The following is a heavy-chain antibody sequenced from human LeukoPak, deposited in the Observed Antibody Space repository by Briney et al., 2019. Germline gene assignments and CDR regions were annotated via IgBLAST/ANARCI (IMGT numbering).Heavy chain of an antibody. Sequence: GGSLRLSCAASGFTVSSNYMSWVRQAPGKGLEWVSVIYSGGSTYYADSEKGRFTISRDNSKNTLYLQMNSLRAEDTAVYYCARDGRLPIAAAGDYYYYYGMDVWGQGTTVTVSS. CDR3: ARDGRLPIAAAGDYYYYYGMDV. J-gene: IGHJ6*02. CDR2: IYSGGST. CDR1: GFTVSSNY. V-gene: IGHV3-66*01. D-gene: IGHD6-13*01.